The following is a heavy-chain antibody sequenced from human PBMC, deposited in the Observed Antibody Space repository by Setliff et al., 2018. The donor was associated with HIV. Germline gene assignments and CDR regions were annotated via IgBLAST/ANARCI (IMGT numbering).Heavy chain of an antibody. CDR3: AGFGELLDYYYGMDV. D-gene: IGHD3-10*01. CDR1: GYSISSGYY. CDR2: IYHSEST. J-gene: IGHJ6*02. V-gene: IGHV4-38-2*01. Sequence: SETLSLTCAVSGYSISSGYYWGWIRQPPGKGLEWIGSIYHSESTYYNPSLKSRVTISVDTSKNQFSLKLSSVTAADTAVYYCAGFGELLDYYYGMDVWGQGTLVTVSS.